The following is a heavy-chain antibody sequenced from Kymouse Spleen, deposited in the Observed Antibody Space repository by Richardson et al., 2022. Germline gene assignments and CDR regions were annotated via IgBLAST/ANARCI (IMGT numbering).Heavy chain of an antibody. V-gene: IGHV3-33*01. Sequence: QVQLVESGGGVVQPGRSLRLSCAASGFTFSSYGMHWVRQAPGKGLEWVAVIWYDGSNKYYADSVKGRFTISRDNSKNTLYLQMNSLRAEDTAVYYCARELTGYWYFDLWGRGTLVTVSS. CDR1: GFTFSSYG. CDR2: IWYDGSNK. D-gene: IGHD7-27*02. CDR3: ARELTGYWYFDL. J-gene: IGHJ2*01.